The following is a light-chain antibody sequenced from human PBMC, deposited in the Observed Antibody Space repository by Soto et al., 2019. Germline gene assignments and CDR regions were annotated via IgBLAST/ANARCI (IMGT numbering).Light chain of an antibody. Sequence: QPVLPQPTSASGTPGQRVTISCSGSSSNTGSNTVNWYQLLPGTAPKLLIYRNNQRPSGVPDRFSGSKSGTSASLAISGLQSEDEADYYCEVWVDSLNGREVFGTGTKVTVL. V-gene: IGLV1-44*01. CDR1: SSNTGSNT. J-gene: IGLJ1*01. CDR3: EVWVDSLNGREV. CDR2: RNN.